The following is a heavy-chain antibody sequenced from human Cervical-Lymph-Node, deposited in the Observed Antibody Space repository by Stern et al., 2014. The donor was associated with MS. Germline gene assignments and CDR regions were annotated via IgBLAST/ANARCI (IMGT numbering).Heavy chain of an antibody. CDR2: IYYSGST. J-gene: IGHJ4*02. CDR3: ARHASRDTIFGVVYFDY. Sequence: QVQLQESGPGLVKPSETLSLTCTVSGGSISSSSYYWGWIRQPPGKGLEWIGSIYYSGSTHYNPSLKSRVTISVDTSKNQFSLKRSSVTAADTAVYYCARHASRDTIFGVVYFDYWGQGTLVTVSS. V-gene: IGHV4-39*01. D-gene: IGHD3-3*01. CDR1: GGSISSSSYY.